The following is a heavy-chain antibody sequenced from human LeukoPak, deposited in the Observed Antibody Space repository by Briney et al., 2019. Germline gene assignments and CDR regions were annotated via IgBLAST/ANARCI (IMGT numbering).Heavy chain of an antibody. V-gene: IGHV4-31*03. CDR1: GGSISSGDYY. D-gene: IGHD4-17*01. CDR3: ARGDNGDFPFDY. CDR2: IYYSGST. J-gene: IGHJ4*02. Sequence: SQTLSLTCTVSGGSISSGDYYWSWLRQHPGKGLEWIGYIYYSGSTYYNPSLKSRVTISVDTSKNQFSLKLSSVTAADTAVYYCARGDNGDFPFDYWGQGTLVTVSS.